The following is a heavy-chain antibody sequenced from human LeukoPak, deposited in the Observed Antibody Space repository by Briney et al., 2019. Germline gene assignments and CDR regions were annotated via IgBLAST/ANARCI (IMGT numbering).Heavy chain of an antibody. V-gene: IGHV3-23*01. J-gene: IGHJ4*02. CDR1: GFTFSSYA. D-gene: IGHD2-2*01. CDR3: AKDIVVVPAVPGYFDY. Sequence: GGSLRLSCAASGFTFSSYAISWVHQAPGKGLEWVSAISGSGGSTYYADSVKGRFTISRDNSKNTLYLQMNSLRAEDTAVYYCAKDIVVVPAVPGYFDYWGQGTLVTVSS. CDR2: ISGSGGST.